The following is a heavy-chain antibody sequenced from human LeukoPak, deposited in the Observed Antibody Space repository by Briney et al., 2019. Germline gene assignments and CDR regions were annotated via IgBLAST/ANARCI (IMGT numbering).Heavy chain of an antibody. CDR1: GGSISSSSYY. Sequence: PSETLSLTCTVSGGSISSSSYYWGWIRQPPGKGLEWIGSIYYSGSTYYNPSLKSRVTISVDTSKNQFSLKLSSVTAADTAVCYCARGRDGYQADAFDIWGQGTMVTVSS. CDR2: IYYSGST. D-gene: IGHD5-24*01. J-gene: IGHJ3*02. CDR3: ARGRDGYQADAFDI. V-gene: IGHV4-39*07.